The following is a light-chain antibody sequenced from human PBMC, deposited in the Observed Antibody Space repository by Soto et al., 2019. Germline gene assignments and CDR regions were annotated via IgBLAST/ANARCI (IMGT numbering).Light chain of an antibody. V-gene: IGLV1-40*01. J-gene: IGLJ3*02. CDR1: SSNIGAGYD. Sequence: QPVLTRPPSVSGAPGQRVTISCTGSSSNIGAGYDVHWYQQLPGTAPKLLIYGNSNRPSGVPDRFSGSKSGTSVSLAITGRKAEDQADHYCPSYDSSLSGWVFGRGTKVTVL. CDR2: GNS. CDR3: PSYDSSLSGWV.